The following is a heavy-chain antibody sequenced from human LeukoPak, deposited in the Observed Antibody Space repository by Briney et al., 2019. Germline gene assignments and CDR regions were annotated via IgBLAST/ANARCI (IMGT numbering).Heavy chain of an antibody. V-gene: IGHV4-39*07. J-gene: IGHJ2*01. Sequence: SETLSLTCTVCGGSISGSAYYWGWIRQPPGKGLEWIGEIYHSGSTNYNPSLKSRVTISVDKSKNQFSLKLSSVTAADTAVYWSARTPAAAPTWYFDLWGRGTLVTVSS. CDR3: ARTPAAAPTWYFDL. CDR2: IYHSGST. CDR1: GGSISGSAYY. D-gene: IGHD6-13*01.